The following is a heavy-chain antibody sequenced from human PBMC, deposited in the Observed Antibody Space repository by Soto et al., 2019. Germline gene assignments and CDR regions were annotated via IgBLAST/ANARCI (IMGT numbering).Heavy chain of an antibody. V-gene: IGHV3-33*01. CDR2: IWDDGGNK. J-gene: IGHJ6*03. Sequence: ESGGGVVQPGRSLSLSCAASGFTFSSYGMHWVRQAPGKGLEWVALIWDDGGNKYYADSVTGRFTISRDNAKNTLYHQMTSLRAEDTALYCCARVFDSYYMDVWGKGTTVTVSS. CDR1: GFTFSSYG. CDR3: ARVFDSYYMDV.